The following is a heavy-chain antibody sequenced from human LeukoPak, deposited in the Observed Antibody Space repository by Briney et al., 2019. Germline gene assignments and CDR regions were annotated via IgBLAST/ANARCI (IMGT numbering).Heavy chain of an antibody. Sequence: ASVKVSCKASGYTFTGYYMHWVRQAPGQGLEWMGWINPNSGGTNYAQKFQGRVTMARDTSISTAYMELSRLRSDDTAVYYCARVYYYDCSGYPYNWFDPWGQGTLVTVSS. J-gene: IGHJ5*02. CDR3: ARVYYYDCSGYPYNWFDP. CDR1: GYTFTGYY. CDR2: INPNSGGT. D-gene: IGHD3-22*01. V-gene: IGHV1-2*02.